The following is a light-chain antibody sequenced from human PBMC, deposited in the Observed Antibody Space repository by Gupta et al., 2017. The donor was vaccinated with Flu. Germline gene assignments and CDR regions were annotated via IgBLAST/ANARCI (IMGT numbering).Light chain of an antibody. J-gene: IGKJ2*01. CDR3: QQYGSNTAT. CDR1: QSIRDR. CDR2: KAS. Sequence: PSSLSAAVVDKVTTTSCGSQSIRDRLAWYQQQKRKELHILLNKASTLLRRVPSRSCSSRSGTEFTTLTSSLQPDDCATYFCQQYGSNTATFGRGTKLEIK. V-gene: IGKV1-5*03.